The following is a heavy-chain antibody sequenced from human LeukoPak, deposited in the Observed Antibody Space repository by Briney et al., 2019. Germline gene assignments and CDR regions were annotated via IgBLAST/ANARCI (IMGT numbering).Heavy chain of an antibody. CDR1: GFTFSSYW. D-gene: IGHD6-13*01. CDR3: ARATAAAGTSTAFDI. CDR2: IKQDGSEK. V-gene: IGHV3-7*01. Sequence: GGSLRLSCAASGFTFSSYWMSWVRQAPGKGLEWVANIKQDGSEKYYVDSVKGRFTISRDNAKNSLYLQMNSLRAEDTAVYYCARATAAAGTSTAFDIWGQGTMVTVSS. J-gene: IGHJ3*02.